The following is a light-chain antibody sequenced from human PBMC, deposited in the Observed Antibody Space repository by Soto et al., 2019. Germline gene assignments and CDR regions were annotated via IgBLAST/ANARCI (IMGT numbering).Light chain of an antibody. CDR2: DAS. CDR1: QSVSSY. V-gene: IGKV3-11*01. CDR3: QQRSDRLPIT. J-gene: IGKJ5*01. Sequence: EVVMRQSPATLSLSPGERATLSCRASQSVSSYLAWYQQKPGQAPRLLIYDASKRPTGIPARFSGSGSGTDFTLTISSLEPEDSAVYYCQQRSDRLPITFGQGTRLEIK.